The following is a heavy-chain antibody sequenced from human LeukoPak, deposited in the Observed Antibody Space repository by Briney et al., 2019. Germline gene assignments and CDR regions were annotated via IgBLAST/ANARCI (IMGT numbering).Heavy chain of an antibody. CDR2: INPNSGGT. J-gene: IGHJ6*02. CDR1: GYTFTGYY. CDR3: ASSQIFGVATYYYYYYGMDV. Sequence: ASVKVSCKASGYTFTGYYMHWVRQAPGQGLEWMGWINPNSGGTNYAQKLQGRVTMTTDTSTSTAYMELRSLRSDDTAVYYCASSQIFGVATYYYYYYGMDVWGQGTTVTVSS. D-gene: IGHD3-3*01. V-gene: IGHV1-2*02.